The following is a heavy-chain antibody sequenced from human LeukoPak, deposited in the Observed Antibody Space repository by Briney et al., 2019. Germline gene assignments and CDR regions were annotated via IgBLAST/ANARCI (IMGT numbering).Heavy chain of an antibody. CDR1: GFTFSSYW. CDR3: ARVPYKYYDSSGYYRNYFDY. J-gene: IGHJ4*02. CDR2: INSDGSST. D-gene: IGHD3-22*01. V-gene: IGHV3-74*01. Sequence: SGGSLRLSCAASGFTFSSYWMHWVRQAPGKGLVWVSRINSDGSSTSYADSVKGRFTISRDNAKNTLYLQMNSLRAEDTAVYYCARVPYKYYDSSGYYRNYFDYWGQGTLVTVSS.